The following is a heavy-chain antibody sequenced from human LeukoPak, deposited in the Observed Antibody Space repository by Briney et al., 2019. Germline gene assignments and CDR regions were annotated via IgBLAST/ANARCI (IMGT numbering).Heavy chain of an antibody. CDR3: ATDEGG. CDR1: GYTFTGYY. V-gene: IGHV1-2*02. D-gene: IGHD3-16*01. J-gene: IGHJ1*01. Sequence: ASVKVSCKASGYTFTGYYMHWVRQAPGQGLEWMGFIDPNNGDTNYAQKFRGRVTLTRDTSISTAYMELSSLRSDDTAVYHCATDEGGWGQGTLVTVSS. CDR2: IDPNNGDT.